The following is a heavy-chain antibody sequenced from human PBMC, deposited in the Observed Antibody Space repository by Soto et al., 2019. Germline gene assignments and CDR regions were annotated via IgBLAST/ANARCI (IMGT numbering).Heavy chain of an antibody. Sequence: QVQLVESGGGVVQPGRSLRLSCAASGFTFSSYGMHWVRQAPGKGLEWVAVIWYDGSNKYYADSVKGRFTISRDNSKNTLYLRMNSLRAEDTAVYYCAREGRIGYYDSSGGYGAFDIWGQGTMVTVSS. CDR2: IWYDGSNK. CDR1: GFTFSSYG. V-gene: IGHV3-33*01. CDR3: AREGRIGYYDSSGGYGAFDI. J-gene: IGHJ3*02. D-gene: IGHD3-22*01.